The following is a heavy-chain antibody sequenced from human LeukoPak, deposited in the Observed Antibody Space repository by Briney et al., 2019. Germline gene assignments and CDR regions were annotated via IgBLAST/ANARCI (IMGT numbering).Heavy chain of an antibody. CDR1: GFTFSSYA. CDR3: ARDDQRYDYVWGSYLSFDP. J-gene: IGHJ5*02. V-gene: IGHV3-30*14. Sequence: PGRSLRLSCAASGFTFSSYAMHWVRQAPGKGLEWVAVISYDGSNKYYADSVKGRFTISRDNSKNTLYLQMGSLRAEDMAVYYCARDDQRYDYVWGSYLSFDPWGQGTLVTVSS. CDR2: ISYDGSNK. D-gene: IGHD3-16*02.